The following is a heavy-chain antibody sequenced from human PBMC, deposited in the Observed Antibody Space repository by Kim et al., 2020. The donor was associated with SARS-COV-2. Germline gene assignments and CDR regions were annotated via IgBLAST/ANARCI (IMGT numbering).Heavy chain of an antibody. J-gene: IGHJ6*03. V-gene: IGHV3-30*03. CDR3: ARDRQYFETRGWSIVGVPADGVSGYYMDV. CDR1: GLHFSHYG. Sequence: GGSLRLSCAVSGLHFSHYGMHWVRQAPGKGLDWVAVISYDGTNQYYADSVKGRCTVSRDNSKSTLYLQMNSLRPEDTAVYYCARDRQYFETRGWSIVGVPADGVSGYYMDVWGKGTTVTVSS. CDR2: ISYDGTNQ. D-gene: IGHD2-2*01.